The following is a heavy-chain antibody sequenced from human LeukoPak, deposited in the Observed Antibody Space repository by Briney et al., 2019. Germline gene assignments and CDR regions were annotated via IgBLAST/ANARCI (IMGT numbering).Heavy chain of an antibody. J-gene: IGHJ6*02. CDR3: ARGKYYDILTGPSSVYYYGMDV. CDR2: IWYDGSNK. V-gene: IGHV3-33*01. D-gene: IGHD3-9*01. Sequence: GGSLRLSCAASGFTFSSYGMHWVRQAPGKGLEWVAVIWYDGSNKYYADSVKGRFTISRDNSKNTLYLQMNSLRAEDTAVYYCARGKYYDILTGPSSVYYYGMDVWGQGTTVTVSS. CDR1: GFTFSSYG.